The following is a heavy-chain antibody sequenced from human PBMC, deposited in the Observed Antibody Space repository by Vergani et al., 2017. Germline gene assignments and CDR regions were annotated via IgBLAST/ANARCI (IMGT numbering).Heavy chain of an antibody. Sequence: QAQLVQSGAEVKKPGPSVKVSCKASGGTFSSYAISWVRQAPGQGLEWMGGIIPIFGTANYAQKLQGSVTITADKSPSTAYIALSSLRSEDTAVYYCGRGFDFWSGLANWGQGTLVTVSA. J-gene: IGHJ4*02. CDR3: GRGFDFWSGLAN. V-gene: IGHV1-69*14. CDR1: GGTFSSYA. CDR2: IIPIFGTA. D-gene: IGHD3-3*01.